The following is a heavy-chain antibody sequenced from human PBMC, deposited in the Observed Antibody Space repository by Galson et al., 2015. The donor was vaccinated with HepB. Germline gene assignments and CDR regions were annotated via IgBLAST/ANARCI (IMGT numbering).Heavy chain of an antibody. V-gene: IGHV3-23*01. J-gene: IGHJ6*02. CDR2: ISGSGGST. CDR3: ARDNGDSSSWSSGMDV. Sequence: SLRLSCAASGFTFSSYAMSWVRQAPGKGLEWVSAISGSGGSTYYADSVKGRFTISRDNSKNTLYLQMNSLRAEDTAVYYCARDNGDSSSWSSGMDVWGQGTTVTVSS. D-gene: IGHD6-13*01. CDR1: GFTFSSYA.